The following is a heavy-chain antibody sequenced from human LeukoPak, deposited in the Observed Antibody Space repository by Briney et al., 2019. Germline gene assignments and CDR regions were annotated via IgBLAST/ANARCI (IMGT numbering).Heavy chain of an antibody. CDR1: GSSFTSYW. J-gene: IGHJ4*02. CDR3: ARESIVGATTLDY. V-gene: IGHV1-2*02. D-gene: IGHD1-26*01. CDR2: INPNSGGT. Sequence: GESLQISCQGSGSSFTSYWIGWVRQAPGQGLEWVGWINPNSGGTNYAQKFQGRVTMTRDTSISTAYMELSRLRSDDTAVYYCARESIVGATTLDYWGQGTLVTVSS.